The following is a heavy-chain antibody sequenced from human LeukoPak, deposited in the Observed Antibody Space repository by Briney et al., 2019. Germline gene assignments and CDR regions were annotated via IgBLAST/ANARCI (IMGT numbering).Heavy chain of an antibody. Sequence: GGSLRLSCSVSGFIVTNNFMTWVRQAPGKGLEWVALIYSTGDTFYTDSVKGRFTISRDNSSNTLFLQMTSLRAEDTAIYYCAKYTPKAAGGTSFDPWGQGTLVTVSS. CDR1: GFIVTNNF. D-gene: IGHD1-1*01. CDR3: AKYTPKAAGGTSFDP. V-gene: IGHV3-66*01. J-gene: IGHJ5*02. CDR2: IYSTGDT.